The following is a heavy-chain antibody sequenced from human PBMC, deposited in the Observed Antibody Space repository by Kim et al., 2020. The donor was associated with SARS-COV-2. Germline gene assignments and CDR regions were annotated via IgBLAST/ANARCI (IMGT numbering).Heavy chain of an antibody. D-gene: IGHD7-27*01. Sequence: ASVKVSCQASGDTFTNYDINGVRQATGQGLEWMGWMNPNSGNTGYAQKFQDRVAMTRNTSISTAYMELNSLKFEDTAVYYCTRRRTGVPFDYWGQGTLVTVSS. CDR2: MNPNSGNT. J-gene: IGHJ4*02. CDR3: TRRRTGVPFDY. CDR1: GDTFTNYD. V-gene: IGHV1-8*01.